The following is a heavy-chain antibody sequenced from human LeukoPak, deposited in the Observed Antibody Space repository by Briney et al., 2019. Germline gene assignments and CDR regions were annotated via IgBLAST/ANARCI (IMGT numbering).Heavy chain of an antibody. CDR1: GGSISSGSYY. D-gene: IGHD6-13*01. V-gene: IGHV4-61*02. Sequence: PSQTLSLTCTVSGGSISSGSYYWSWIRQPAGKGLEWIGRIYTSGSTNYNPSLKSRVTISVDTSKNQFSLKLSSVTAADTAVYYCARTYSSSWYGYYWGQGTLVTVSS. CDR2: IYTSGST. J-gene: IGHJ4*02. CDR3: ARTYSSSWYGYY.